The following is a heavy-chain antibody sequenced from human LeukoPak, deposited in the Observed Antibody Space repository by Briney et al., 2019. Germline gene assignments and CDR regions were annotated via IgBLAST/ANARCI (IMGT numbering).Heavy chain of an antibody. CDR1: GFTFSSYG. V-gene: IGHV3-30*02. CDR3: AKDLQSSSSGFFDY. CDR2: IRYDGSSK. J-gene: IGHJ4*02. D-gene: IGHD6-6*01. Sequence: GGSLRLSCAASGFTFSSYGMHWVRQAPGKGLEWVAFIRYDGSSKYYADSVKGRFTISRDNSKNTLYLQMNSLRAEDTAVYFCAKDLQSSSSGFFDYWGQGTLVTVSS.